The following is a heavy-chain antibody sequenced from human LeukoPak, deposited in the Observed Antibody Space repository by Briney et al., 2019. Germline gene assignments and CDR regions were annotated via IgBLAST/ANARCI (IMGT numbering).Heavy chain of an antibody. CDR1: GSTFSSYA. D-gene: IGHD1-26*01. CDR2: ISSNGGST. V-gene: IGHV3-64*01. Sequence: PGGSLRLSCAASGSTFSSYAMHWVRQAPGEGLEYVSTISSNGGSTYYANSVKDRFTISRDNSRNTLYLQMGSPRAEDMAVYYCARGQIAYSGSYSDYWGQGTLVTVSS. J-gene: IGHJ4*02. CDR3: ARGQIAYSGSYSDY.